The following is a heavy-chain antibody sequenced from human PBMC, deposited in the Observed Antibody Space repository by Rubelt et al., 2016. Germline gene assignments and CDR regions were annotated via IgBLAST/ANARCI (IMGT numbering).Heavy chain of an antibody. CDR1: GGSTNNLY. V-gene: IGHV4-4*07. D-gene: IGHD6-13*01. CDR3: ARDFSTWSRGDWFDS. CDR2: IYSSGTF. Sequence: QVQLQESGPGLVRPSETLSLTCTVSGGSTNNLYWSWLRQSAEKGLEWIGRIYSSGTFNYNPSLTGRVTRALDTAKNQLTLNLRSVTAADTATYYCARDFSTWSRGDWFDSWGQGIPVTVSS. J-gene: IGHJ5*01.